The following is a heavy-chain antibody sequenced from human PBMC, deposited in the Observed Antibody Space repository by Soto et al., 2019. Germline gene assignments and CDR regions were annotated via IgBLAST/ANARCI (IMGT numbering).Heavy chain of an antibody. Sequence: PGGSLRHSCAASGFSFSSYSTNWVRQAPGKGLEWVSSISSSSSYIYYADSVKGRFTISRDNAKNSLYLQMNSLRAEDTAVYYYARGVRPAGKSIYYFDYWGQGT. D-gene: IGHD1-1*01. CDR3: ARGVRPAGKSIYYFDY. CDR2: ISSSSSYI. J-gene: IGHJ4*02. CDR1: GFSFSSYS. V-gene: IGHV3-21*01.